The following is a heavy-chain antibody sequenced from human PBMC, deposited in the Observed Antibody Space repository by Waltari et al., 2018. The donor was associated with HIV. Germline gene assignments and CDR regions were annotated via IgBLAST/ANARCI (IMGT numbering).Heavy chain of an antibody. CDR1: GGSFSSGSYY. CDR3: ARGYVWGSSKADY. V-gene: IGHV4-61*02. CDR2: IYTSGNT. Sequence: QVQLQESGPGLVKPSQTLSLTCTVSGGSFSSGSYYWSWIRQPAGKGLEWIGRIYTSGNTNYNPSLKSRVSISVDTSKNQFSLKLSSVTAADTAVYYCARGYVWGSSKADYWGQGTLVTVSS. D-gene: IGHD3-16*01. J-gene: IGHJ4*02.